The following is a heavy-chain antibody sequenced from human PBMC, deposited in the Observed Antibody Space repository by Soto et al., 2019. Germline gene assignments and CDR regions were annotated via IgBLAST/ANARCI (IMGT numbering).Heavy chain of an antibody. CDR1: GGSISSYY. CDR2: IYYSGST. V-gene: IGHV4-59*01. D-gene: IGHD3-3*01. CDR3: ARDLRDLAFWSGYYQGSARLDP. J-gene: IGHJ5*02. Sequence: QVQLQESGPGLVKPSETLSLTCTVSGGSISSYYWSWIRQPPGKGLEWIGYIYYSGSTNYNPSLKSRVTISVDTSKNQFSLKLSSVTAADTAVYYCARDLRDLAFWSGYYQGSARLDPWGQGTLVTVSS.